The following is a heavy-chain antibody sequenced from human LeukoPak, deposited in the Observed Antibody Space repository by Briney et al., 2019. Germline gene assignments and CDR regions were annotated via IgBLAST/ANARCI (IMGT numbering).Heavy chain of an antibody. CDR2: ISGSGGST. V-gene: IGHV3-23*01. J-gene: IGHJ4*02. CDR1: GFTFSSYA. Sequence: GSLRLSCAASGFTFSSYAMSWVRQAPGKGLEWVSAISGSGGSTYYADSVKGRFTISRDNSKNTLYLQINSLRAEDTAVYYCAKAGLRYFDWLLSHFDYWGQGTLVTVSS. CDR3: AKAGLRYFDWLLSHFDY. D-gene: IGHD3-9*01.